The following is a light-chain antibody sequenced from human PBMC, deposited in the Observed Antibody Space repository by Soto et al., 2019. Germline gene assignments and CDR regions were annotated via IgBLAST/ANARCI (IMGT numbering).Light chain of an antibody. CDR2: DAS. Sequence: EVVMTQSPATLSVSPGERVTFSCRASQSVTTNLAWYQQKPGQAPRLLIYDASNRATGIPARFSGSGSGTDFTLTISSLEPEDFAVYSCQQRSNWPPFTFGPGTKVDIK. V-gene: IGKV3-11*01. CDR1: QSVTTN. J-gene: IGKJ3*01. CDR3: QQRSNWPPFT.